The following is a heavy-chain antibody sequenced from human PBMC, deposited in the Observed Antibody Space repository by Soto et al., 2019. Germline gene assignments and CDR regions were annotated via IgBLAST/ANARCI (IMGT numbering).Heavy chain of an antibody. CDR1: GGTFSTYS. V-gene: IGHV1-69*12. D-gene: IGHD3-3*01. J-gene: IGHJ6*02. CDR3: AKDILEWLFGSGDYYCYGMDV. Sequence: QVQLVQSGAEVKKPGSSVKVSCKASGGTFSTYSISWVRQAPGQGLEWMGGIIPMLGKTNYAQKFQGRVTITADESTSTAYMDLSSLRSDDTAVYYCAKDILEWLFGSGDYYCYGMDVWGQGTTVTVSS. CDR2: IIPMLGKT.